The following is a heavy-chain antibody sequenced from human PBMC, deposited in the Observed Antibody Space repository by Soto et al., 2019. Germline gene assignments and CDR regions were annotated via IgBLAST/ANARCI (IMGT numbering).Heavy chain of an antibody. CDR3: ARMDMYTTMGTLDV. D-gene: IGHD5-18*01. V-gene: IGHV1-18*04. CDR2: ISAHNGNT. Sequence: AASVKVSCKASGYTFNSYGISWVRQAPGQGLEWMGWISAHNGNTNYAEKLQDRVTMTTDTSTSTAYMELRSLRSDDTAVYYCARMDMYTTMGTLDVWGLGTTVTVSS. CDR1: GYTFNSYG. J-gene: IGHJ6*02.